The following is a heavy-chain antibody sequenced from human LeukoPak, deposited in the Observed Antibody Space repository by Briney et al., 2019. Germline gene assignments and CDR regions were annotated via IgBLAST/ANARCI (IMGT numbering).Heavy chain of an antibody. D-gene: IGHD3/OR15-3a*01. CDR3: ARQEIGLRSFDP. CDR1: GGSISSSNW. CDR2: IYHSGST. Sequence: SETLSLTCAVSGGSISSSNWWSWVRQPPGKGLEWIGEIYHSGSTNYNPSLKSRVTMSVDTSKNQFSLKLSSVTAADTAVYYCARQEIGLRSFDPWGQGTLVTVSS. J-gene: IGHJ5*02. V-gene: IGHV4-4*02.